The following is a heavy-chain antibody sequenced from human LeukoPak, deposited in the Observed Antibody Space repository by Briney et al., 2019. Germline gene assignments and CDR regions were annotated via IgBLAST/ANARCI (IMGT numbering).Heavy chain of an antibody. CDR2: ISYDGSNK. D-gene: IGHD2-2*01. Sequence: GRSLRLSCAASGFTFSSYGMHWVRQAPGKGLEWVAVISYDGSNKYYADSVKGRFTISRDNSKNTLYLQMNSLRAEDTAVYYCAKDEASNFDYWGQGTLATVSS. J-gene: IGHJ4*02. V-gene: IGHV3-30*18. CDR1: GFTFSSYG. CDR3: AKDEASNFDY.